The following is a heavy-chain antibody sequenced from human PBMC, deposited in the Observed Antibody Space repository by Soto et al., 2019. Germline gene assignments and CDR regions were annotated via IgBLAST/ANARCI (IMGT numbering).Heavy chain of an antibody. V-gene: IGHV4-59*01. CDR2: IYYSGST. CDR1: GGSISSYY. Sequence: PSETLSLTCTVSGGSISSYYWSWIRQLPGKGLEWIGYIYYSGSTNYNPSLKSRVTISVDTSKNQFSLKLSSVTAADTAVYYCARNAFGGVIHDYWGQGTLVTVSS. CDR3: ARNAFGGVIHDY. J-gene: IGHJ4*02. D-gene: IGHD3-16*01.